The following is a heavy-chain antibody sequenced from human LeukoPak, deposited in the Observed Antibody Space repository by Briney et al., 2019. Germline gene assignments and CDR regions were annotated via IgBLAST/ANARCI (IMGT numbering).Heavy chain of an antibody. J-gene: IGHJ4*02. CDR2: ISAYNGNT. V-gene: IGHV1-18*01. CDR3: ARNHYDILTGYYYDY. CDR1: GGTFSSYA. Sequence: ASVKVSCKASGGTFSSYAISWVRQAPGQGLEWMGWISAYNGNTNYAQKLQGRVTMTTDTSTSTAYMELRSLRSDDTAVYYCARNHYDILTGYYYDYWGQGTLVTVSS. D-gene: IGHD3-9*01.